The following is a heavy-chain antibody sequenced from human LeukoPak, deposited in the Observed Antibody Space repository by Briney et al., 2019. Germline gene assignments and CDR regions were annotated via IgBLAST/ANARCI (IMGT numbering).Heavy chain of an antibody. V-gene: IGHV4-31*03. J-gene: IGHJ4*02. D-gene: IGHD2-21*02. CDR2: IYYSGST. Sequence: PSQTLSLTCTVSGGSISSGGYYWSWIRQHPGRGLEWIGYIYYSGSTYYNPSLKSRVTISVDKSKNQFSQKLSSVTAADTAVYYCAREGVTPFDYWGQGTLVTVSS. CDR1: GGSISSGGYY. CDR3: AREGVTPFDY.